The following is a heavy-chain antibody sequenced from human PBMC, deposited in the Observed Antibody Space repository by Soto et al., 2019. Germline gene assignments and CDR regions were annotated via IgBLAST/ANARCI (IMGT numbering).Heavy chain of an antibody. V-gene: IGHV5-10-1*01. CDR2: IDPSDSYT. CDR3: ASGYNWHDGFAFDI. D-gene: IGHD1-1*01. CDR1: GYSFTSYW. J-gene: IGHJ3*02. Sequence: PGESLKISCKGSGYSFTSYWISWVRQMPGKGLEWMGGIDPSDSYTNYSPSFQGHVTISADKSISTAYLQWSSLKASDTAMYYCASGYNWHDGFAFDIWCQGTMVTVSS.